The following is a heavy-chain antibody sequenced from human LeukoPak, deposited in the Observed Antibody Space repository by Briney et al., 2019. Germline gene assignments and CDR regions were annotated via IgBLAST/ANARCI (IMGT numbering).Heavy chain of an antibody. CDR1: GFTFDDYA. CDR2: ISWNSGSI. V-gene: IGHV3-9*01. Sequence: GRSLRLSCAASGFTFDDYAMHWVRQAPGKGLEWVSGISWNSGSIGYADSVKGRFTISRDNTQNSLYLQMNNLRVEDTAVYYCAAGRGWLIDYWGQGTLVTASS. D-gene: IGHD3-22*01. CDR3: AAGRGWLIDY. J-gene: IGHJ4*02.